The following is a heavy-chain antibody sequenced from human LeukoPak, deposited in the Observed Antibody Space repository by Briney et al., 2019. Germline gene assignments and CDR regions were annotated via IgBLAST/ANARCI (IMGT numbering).Heavy chain of an antibody. CDR1: GGTFSSYA. V-gene: IGHV1-69*13. CDR2: IIPIFGTA. Sequence: SVKVSCKASGGTFSSYAISWVRQAPGQGLEWMGGIIPIFGTANYAQKFQGRVTITADESTSTAYMELSSLRSEDTAVYYCATEYCSSTSCYVGHYYYGMDVWGQGTTVTVSS. D-gene: IGHD2-2*01. CDR3: ATEYCSSTSCYVGHYYYGMDV. J-gene: IGHJ6*02.